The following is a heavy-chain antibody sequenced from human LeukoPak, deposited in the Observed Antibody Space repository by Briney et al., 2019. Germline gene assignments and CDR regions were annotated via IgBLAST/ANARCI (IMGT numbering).Heavy chain of an antibody. D-gene: IGHD6-6*01. CDR2: ISSSGSTI. CDR3: ARLRSSSFYYYYMDV. Sequence: GGSLRLSCAASGFTFSDYYMSWIRQAPGKGLEWVSYISSSGSTIYYADSVKGRFTISRDNAKNSLYLQMNSLRAEDTAVYYCARLRSSSFYYYYMDVRGKGTTVTVSS. CDR1: GFTFSDYY. V-gene: IGHV3-11*01. J-gene: IGHJ6*03.